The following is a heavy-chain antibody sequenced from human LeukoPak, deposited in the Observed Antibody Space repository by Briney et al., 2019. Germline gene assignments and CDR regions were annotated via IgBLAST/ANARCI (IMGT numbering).Heavy chain of an antibody. CDR2: IYTSGST. V-gene: IGHV4-61*02. Sequence: SQTLSLTCTVSGGSISSGSYYWSWIRQPAGKGLEWIGRIYTSGSTNYNPSLKSRVTISVDTSKNQSSLKLSSVTAADTAVYYCAIHSAMGSHDYWGQGTLVTVSS. CDR3: AIHSAMGSHDY. J-gene: IGHJ4*02. CDR1: GGSISSGSYY. D-gene: IGHD2-21*01.